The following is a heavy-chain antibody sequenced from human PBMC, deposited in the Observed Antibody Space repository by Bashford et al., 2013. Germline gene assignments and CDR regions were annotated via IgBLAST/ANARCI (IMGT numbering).Heavy chain of an antibody. CDR3: ARDGPVVGVWNAFDV. D-gene: IGHD1-26*01. V-gene: IGHV1-2*02. Sequence: ASVKVSCKASGYTFTGYYIHLVRQAPGQGPEWMGWINPNNGGTHYAQKFQGRVTLTRDTSISTAYMELSSLRSDDTAVYFCARDGPVVGVWNAFDVWGQGQWSPSPQ. J-gene: IGHJ3*01. CDR1: GYTFTGYY. CDR2: INPNNGGT.